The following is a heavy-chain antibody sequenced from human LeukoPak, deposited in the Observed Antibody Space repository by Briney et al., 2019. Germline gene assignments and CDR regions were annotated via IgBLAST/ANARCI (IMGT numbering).Heavy chain of an antibody. J-gene: IGHJ4*02. CDR2: ISGSGGST. D-gene: IGHD3-3*01. CDR3: ARGGVLRFLEWLPFDY. V-gene: IGHV3-23*01. CDR1: GFTFSSYA. Sequence: GGSLRLSCAASGFTFSSYAMSWVRQAPGKGLEWVSAISGSGGSTYYADSVKGRFTISRDNSKNTLYLQMNSLRAEGTAVYYCARGGVLRFLEWLPFDYWGQGTLVTVSS.